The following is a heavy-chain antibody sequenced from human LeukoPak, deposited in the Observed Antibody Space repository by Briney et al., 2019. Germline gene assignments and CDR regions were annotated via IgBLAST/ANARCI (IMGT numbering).Heavy chain of an antibody. V-gene: IGHV3-30-3*01. J-gene: IGHJ4*02. CDR2: ISYGGSNK. CDR1: GFTFSSYA. D-gene: IGHD6-19*01. CDR3: ARDHIAVAGPFDY. Sequence: PGRSLRLSCAASGFTFSSYAMHWVRQAPGKGLEWVAVISYGGSNKYYADSVKGRFTISRDNAKNSLYLQMNSLRAEDTAVYYCARDHIAVAGPFDYWGQGTLVTVSS.